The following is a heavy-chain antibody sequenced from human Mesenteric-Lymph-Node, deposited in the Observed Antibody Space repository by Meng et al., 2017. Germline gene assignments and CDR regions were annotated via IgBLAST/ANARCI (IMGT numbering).Heavy chain of an antibody. V-gene: IGHV3-7*01. CDR2: INQEGSEK. J-gene: IGHJ4*02. CDR3: ARDLDY. CDR1: GFTFTDSY. Sequence: GESLKISCAVSGFTFTDSYMTWVRQAPGKGLEWVASINQEGSEKYYVDSVKGRFTISRDNAKNSLYLQMNSLRDEDTAVYYCARDLDYWGPGTRVTVSS.